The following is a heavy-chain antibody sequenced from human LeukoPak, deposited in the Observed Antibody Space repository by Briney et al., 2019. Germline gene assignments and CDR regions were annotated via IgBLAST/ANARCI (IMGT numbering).Heavy chain of an antibody. D-gene: IGHD3-22*01. J-gene: IGHJ4*02. V-gene: IGHV4-39*07. Sequence: PSETLSLTCTVSGGSISSSSYYWGWIRQPPGKGLEWIGSIYYSGSTYYNPSLKSRVTISVDTSKNQFSLKLSSVTAADTAVYYCARDLPDWEYYYDSSGRESYYFDYWGQGTLVTVSS. CDR2: IYYSGST. CDR1: GGSISSSSYY. CDR3: ARDLPDWEYYYDSSGRESYYFDY.